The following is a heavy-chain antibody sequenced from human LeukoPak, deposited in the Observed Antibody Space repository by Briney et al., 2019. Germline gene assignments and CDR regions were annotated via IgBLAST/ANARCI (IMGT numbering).Heavy chain of an antibody. Sequence: SETLSLTCTVSGGSISSHYWSWIRQPPGKGLEWIGYIYYSGGTNYNPSLKSRVTISVDTSKNQFSLKLSSVTAADTAVYYCARAPHYDFWSGYYTYFDYWGQGTLVTVSS. CDR1: GGSISSHY. CDR3: ARAPHYDFWSGYYTYFDY. D-gene: IGHD3-3*01. CDR2: IYYSGGT. J-gene: IGHJ4*02. V-gene: IGHV4-59*11.